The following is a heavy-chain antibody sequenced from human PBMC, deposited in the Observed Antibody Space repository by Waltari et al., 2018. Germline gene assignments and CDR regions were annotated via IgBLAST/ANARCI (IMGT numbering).Heavy chain of an antibody. Sequence: EVQLLESGGGLVQPGGSLRLSCAASGFTFSSYAMSWVRQAPGKGLEWVSAISGRGGSTYYADSVKGRFTISRDNSKNTLYLQMNSLRAEDTAVYYCAKDPDILTGYYRRVAYDYWGQGTLVTVSS. CDR1: GFTFSSYA. CDR2: ISGRGGST. CDR3: AKDPDILTGYYRRVAYDY. D-gene: IGHD3-9*01. J-gene: IGHJ4*02. V-gene: IGHV3-23*01.